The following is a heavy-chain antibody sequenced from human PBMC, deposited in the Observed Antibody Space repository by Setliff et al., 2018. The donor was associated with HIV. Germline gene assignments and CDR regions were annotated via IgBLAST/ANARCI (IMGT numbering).Heavy chain of an antibody. Sequence: ASVKVSCKTSGYTFTSYYMHWIRQAPGQGLEWMGMIDPMMGITTNAQKLQGRVTMTRDTSATTVYMELSSLTSEDTAVYYCARDGCSGQRCYLYNWFDPWGQGTLVTVSS. CDR1: GYTFTSYY. D-gene: IGHD2-15*01. CDR2: IDPMMGIT. J-gene: IGHJ5*02. V-gene: IGHV1-46*01. CDR3: ARDGCSGQRCYLYNWFDP.